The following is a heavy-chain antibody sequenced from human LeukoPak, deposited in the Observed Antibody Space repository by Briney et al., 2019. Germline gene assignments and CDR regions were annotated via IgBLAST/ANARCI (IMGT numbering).Heavy chain of an antibody. D-gene: IGHD5-18*01. V-gene: IGHV4-34*01. Sequence: NPSETLSLTCAVSGESFSGYFWTWIRQPPGKGLHWIGESNHFGSTDYNPSLKSRVTISVDTSKKQFSLNVRSVTDADTAVYFCARGRLQLWSFPLPYNHYAIDVWGQGTTVTVSS. J-gene: IGHJ6*02. CDR2: SNHFGST. CDR1: GESFSGYF. CDR3: ARGRLQLWSFPLPYNHYAIDV.